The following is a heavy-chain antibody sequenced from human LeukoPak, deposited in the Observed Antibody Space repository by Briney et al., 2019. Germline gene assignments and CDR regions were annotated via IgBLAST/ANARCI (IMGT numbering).Heavy chain of an antibody. CDR3: ARDRYYYYDKEFDP. D-gene: IGHD3-22*01. V-gene: IGHV1-2*02. J-gene: IGHJ5*02. Sequence: GASVKVSCKASGYTFTGYYMHWVRQAPGQGLEWMGWINPNSGGTNYAQKFQGRVTMTRDTSISTAYMELSGLRSDDTAVYYCARDRYYYYDKEFDPWGQGTLVTVSS. CDR1: GYTFTGYY. CDR2: INPNSGGT.